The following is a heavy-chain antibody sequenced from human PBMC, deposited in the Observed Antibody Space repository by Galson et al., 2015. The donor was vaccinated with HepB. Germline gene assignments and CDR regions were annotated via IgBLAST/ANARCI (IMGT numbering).Heavy chain of an antibody. V-gene: IGHV5-51*03. Sequence: QSGAEVKKPGESLKISCKGSGYSFTSYWIGWVRQMPGKGLEWMGIIYPGDSDTRYSPSFQGQVTISADKSISTAYLQWSSLKASDTAMYYCARASRGYSGYDDAFDIWGQGTMVTVSS. J-gene: IGHJ3*02. CDR3: ARASRGYSGYDDAFDI. D-gene: IGHD5-12*01. CDR1: GYSFTSYW. CDR2: IYPGDSDT.